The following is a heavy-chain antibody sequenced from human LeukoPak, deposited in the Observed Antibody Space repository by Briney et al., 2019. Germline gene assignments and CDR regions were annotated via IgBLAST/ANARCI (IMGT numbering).Heavy chain of an antibody. CDR3: ARYRNEALFAFDI. Sequence: SETLSLTCTVSGDSISNYYWSWIRQPPGNGLEWLRYIYYSGNTDYNPSLTSRVTISVDTSKNQFSLRLNSVTAADTAVYYCARYRNEALFAFDIWGQGTMVTVSS. CDR1: GDSISNYY. D-gene: IGHD1-14*01. V-gene: IGHV4-59*01. CDR2: IYYSGNT. J-gene: IGHJ3*02.